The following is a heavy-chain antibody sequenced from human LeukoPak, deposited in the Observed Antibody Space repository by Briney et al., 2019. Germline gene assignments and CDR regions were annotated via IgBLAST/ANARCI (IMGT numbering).Heavy chain of an antibody. J-gene: IGHJ4*02. CDR1: GGSFSGYY. CDR3: ASGSVAGPYYFDY. V-gene: IGHV4-34*01. D-gene: IGHD6-6*01. Sequence: SETLSLTCAVYGGSFSGYYWSWIRQPPGKGLEWIGEINHSGSTNYNPSLKSRVTMSVDTSKNQFSLKLSSVTAADTAVYYCASGSVAGPYYFDYWGQGTLVTVSS. CDR2: INHSGST.